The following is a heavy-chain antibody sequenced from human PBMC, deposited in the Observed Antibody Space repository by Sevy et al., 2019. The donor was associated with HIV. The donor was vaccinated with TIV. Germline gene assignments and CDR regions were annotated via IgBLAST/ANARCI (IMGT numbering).Heavy chain of an antibody. CDR1: GFTFSSYA. V-gene: IGHV3-23*01. Sequence: GGSLRLSCAASGFTFSSYAMSWVRQAPGKGLEWVSAISGSGGSTYYADSVKGRFTISRDNSKNTLYLQMNSLRAEDTAVYYCAKLTEVVVVFAKYYFDYWGQGTLVTVSS. CDR2: ISGSGGST. CDR3: AKLTEVVVVFAKYYFDY. J-gene: IGHJ4*02. D-gene: IGHD2-21*01.